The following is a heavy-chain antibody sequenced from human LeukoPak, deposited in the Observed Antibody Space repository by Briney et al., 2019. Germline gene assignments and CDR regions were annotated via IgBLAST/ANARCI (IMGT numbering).Heavy chain of an antibody. V-gene: IGHV4-4*02. CDR1: GGSISSSNW. D-gene: IGHD2-15*01. CDR2: IYHSGST. J-gene: IGHJ5*02. Sequence: SGTLSLTCAVSGGSISSSNWWSWVRQPPGKGLEWIGEIYHSGSTNYNPSLKSRVTISVDTSKNQFSLKLSSVTAADTAVYYCARTRGQYCSGGSCYGNWFDPWGQGTLVTVSS. CDR3: ARTRGQYCSGGSCYGNWFDP.